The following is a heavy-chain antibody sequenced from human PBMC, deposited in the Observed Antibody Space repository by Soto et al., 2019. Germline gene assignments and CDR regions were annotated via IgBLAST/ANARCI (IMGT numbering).Heavy chain of an antibody. CDR1: GFTFSSYA. Sequence: GWSLRLSCAASGFTFSSYAMSWVRQAPGKGLEWVSGISGSGGSTYYADSVKGRFTFSRDNSKNTLYLQMNSLRAEDTAVYYCAKVMVKNWFDPWGPGTLVTVSS. CDR2: ISGSGGST. J-gene: IGHJ5*02. D-gene: IGHD5-18*01. CDR3: AKVMVKNWFDP. V-gene: IGHV3-23*01.